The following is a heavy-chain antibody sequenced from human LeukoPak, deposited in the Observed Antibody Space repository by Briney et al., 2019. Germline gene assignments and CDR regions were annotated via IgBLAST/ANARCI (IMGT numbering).Heavy chain of an antibody. Sequence: PSETLSLTCTVSGGAISTDYWSWIRQPPGKGMEWIGFIYYTGSTNYNPSLKSRVTISLDTSKNQFSLRLTSVTASDTAVYYCLRGTDGRRYFDLWGRGTLLTVSS. CDR2: IYYTGST. V-gene: IGHV4-59*01. CDR1: GGAISTDY. J-gene: IGHJ2*01. D-gene: IGHD5-24*01. CDR3: LRGTDGRRYFDL.